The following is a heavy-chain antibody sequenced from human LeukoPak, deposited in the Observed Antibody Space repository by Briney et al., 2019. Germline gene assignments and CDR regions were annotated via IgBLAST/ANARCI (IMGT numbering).Heavy chain of an antibody. V-gene: IGHV3-7*01. D-gene: IGHD5-12*01. CDR3: ARVGYSGWNLEY. Sequence: GSLRLSCAASGFTFRSYWMSWVRQAPGKGLEWVANINQGGSVKYYVDSVKGRFTISRDDAKNSLYVQMNSLRDEDTAVYYCARVGYSGWNLEYWGQGTLATVSS. CDR1: GFTFRSYW. J-gene: IGHJ4*02. CDR2: INQGGSVK.